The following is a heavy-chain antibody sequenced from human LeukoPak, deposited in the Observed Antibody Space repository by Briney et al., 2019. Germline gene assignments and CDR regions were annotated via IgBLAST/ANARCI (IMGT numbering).Heavy chain of an antibody. CDR3: ARDNDFFDY. D-gene: IGHD1-14*01. Sequence: LETLSLTCAVYGGSFSGYYWSWIRQPPGKGLEWIGEINHSGSTNYNPSLKSRVTISVDTSKNQFSLKLSSVTAADTAVYYCARDNDFFDYWGQGTLVTVSS. CDR2: INHSGST. J-gene: IGHJ4*02. V-gene: IGHV4-34*01. CDR1: GGSFSGYY.